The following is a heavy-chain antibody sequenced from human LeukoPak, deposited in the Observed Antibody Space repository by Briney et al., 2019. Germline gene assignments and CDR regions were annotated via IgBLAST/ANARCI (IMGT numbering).Heavy chain of an antibody. CDR3: AVLLEWIQLDY. CDR1: GGTFSSYA. Sequence: SVKVSCKASGGTFSSYAISWVRQAPGQGLEWMGGIIPIFGTANCAQKFQGRVTITTDESTSTAYMELSSLRSEDTAVYYCAVLLEWIQLDYWGQGTLVTVSS. V-gene: IGHV1-69*05. J-gene: IGHJ4*02. D-gene: IGHD5-18*01. CDR2: IIPIFGTA.